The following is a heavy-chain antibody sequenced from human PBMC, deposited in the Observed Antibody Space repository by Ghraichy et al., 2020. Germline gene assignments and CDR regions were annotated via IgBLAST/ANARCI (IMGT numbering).Heavy chain of an antibody. J-gene: IGHJ4*02. Sequence: SETLSLTCAVYGGSFSGYYWSWIRQPPGKGLEWIGEINHSGSTNYNPSLKSRVTISVDTSKNQFSLKLSSVTAADTAMYYCARGGPKVGTYYDFWSGYVYYFDYWGQGTLVTVSS. CDR3: ARGGPKVGTYYDFWSGYVYYFDY. CDR1: GGSFSGYY. V-gene: IGHV4-34*01. D-gene: IGHD3-3*01. CDR2: INHSGST.